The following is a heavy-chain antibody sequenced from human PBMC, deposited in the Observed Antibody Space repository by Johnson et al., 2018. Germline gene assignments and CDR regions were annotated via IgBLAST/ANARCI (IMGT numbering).Heavy chain of an antibody. CDR1: GFTFSDYY. D-gene: IGHD3-10*01. J-gene: IGHJ6*03. CDR3: AGVQREFGYYYYMDV. CDR2: ISSSGSTI. V-gene: IGHV3-11*04. Sequence: QVQLVQSGGGLVKPGGSLRLSCAASGFTFSDYYMSWIRQAPGKGLEWVSYISSSGSTIYYADSVKGRFTISRDNAKNSLFLQMNSLRAEDTAGYYCAGVQREFGYYYYMDVWGKGTTVTVSS.